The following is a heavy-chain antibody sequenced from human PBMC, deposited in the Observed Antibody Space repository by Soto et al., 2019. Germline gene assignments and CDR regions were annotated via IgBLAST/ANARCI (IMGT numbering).Heavy chain of an antibody. CDR3: ARDSRYSYGYDYYYGMDV. CDR2: IIPIFGTA. J-gene: IGHJ6*02. Sequence: SVKVSFKSSGGPFSSYAISWVRQAPGQGLEWMGGIIPIFGTANYAQKFQGRVTITAYESTSTAYMELSSLRSEDTAVYYCARDSRYSYGYDYYYGMDVWGQGTTVTVSS. D-gene: IGHD5-18*01. CDR1: GGPFSSYA. V-gene: IGHV1-69*13.